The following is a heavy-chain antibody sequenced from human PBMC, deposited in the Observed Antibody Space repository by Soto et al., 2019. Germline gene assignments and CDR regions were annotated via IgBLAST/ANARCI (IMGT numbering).Heavy chain of an antibody. CDR2: INHSGST. Sequence: QVQLQQWGAGLLKPSETLSLTCAVYGGSFSGYYWSWIRQPPGKGLEWIGEINHSGSTNYNPSLKSRVTISVDTSKNQFSLKLSSVTAADTAVYYCARGNTNEDGYSSGCHDYWGQGTLVTVSS. J-gene: IGHJ4*02. V-gene: IGHV4-34*01. CDR1: GGSFSGYY. D-gene: IGHD6-19*01. CDR3: ARGNTNEDGYSSGCHDY.